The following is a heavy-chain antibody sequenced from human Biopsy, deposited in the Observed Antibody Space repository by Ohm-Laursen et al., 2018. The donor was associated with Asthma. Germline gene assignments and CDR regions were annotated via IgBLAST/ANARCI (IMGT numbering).Heavy chain of an antibody. Sequence: GSSVKVSCKASGGMFGNYAISWVRQAPGLGLEWMGGISPIFGSSNYAQRFQGTVTKTADIFTRTVYMELSGLRFDDTAIYYCSRPSPNRDILWYYYHMDVWGQGTTVIVSS. CDR3: SRPSPNRDILWYYYHMDV. V-gene: IGHV1-69*06. CDR2: ISPIFGSS. CDR1: GGMFGNYA. D-gene: IGHD2-21*01. J-gene: IGHJ6*02.